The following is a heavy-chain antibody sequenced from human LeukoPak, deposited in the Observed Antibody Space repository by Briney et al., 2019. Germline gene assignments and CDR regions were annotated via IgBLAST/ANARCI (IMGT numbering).Heavy chain of an antibody. CDR2: IYYSGST. Sequence: SETLSLTCTVSDYSISSGYYWGWIRQPPGKGLEWIGSIYYSGSTYYNPSLKSRVTISVDTSKNQFSLKLSSVTAADTAVYYCARHEYYDSSGSFDYWGQGTLVTVSS. D-gene: IGHD3-22*01. CDR3: ARHEYYDSSGSFDY. V-gene: IGHV4-38-2*02. CDR1: DYSISSGYY. J-gene: IGHJ4*02.